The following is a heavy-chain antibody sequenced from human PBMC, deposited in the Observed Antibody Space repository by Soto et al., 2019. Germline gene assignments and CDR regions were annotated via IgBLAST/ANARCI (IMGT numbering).Heavy chain of an antibody. D-gene: IGHD2-21*01. CDR3: AGQVKRGTSFDY. V-gene: IGHV1-3*01. CDR1: GFTALSYA. J-gene: IGHJ4*02. Sequence: QVRLIQSGPEMMQPGASVRVSCTASGFTALSYAFHWLRQAPGQGPAWMGWVNGGVDCTSYSKRLQGRVAISRDTSTNTVYFAVKSLTSEDSAVSYGAGQVKRGTSFDYWGQGTLFTVSS. CDR2: VNGGVDCT.